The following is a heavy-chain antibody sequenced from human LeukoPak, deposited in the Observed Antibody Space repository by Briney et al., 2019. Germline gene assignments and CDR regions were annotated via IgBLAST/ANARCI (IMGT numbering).Heavy chain of an antibody. CDR2: ISAYNGNT. V-gene: IGHV1-18*01. J-gene: IGHJ4*02. CDR1: GYTFTSYG. Sequence: GASVKVSCKASGYTFTSYGISWVRQAPGQGLEWMGWISAYNGNTNYAQKLQGRVTMTTDTSTSTAYMGLRSLRSDDTAVYYCARDPQPSYYYDSSGYYLPDYWGQGTLVTVSS. CDR3: ARDPQPSYYYDSSGYYLPDY. D-gene: IGHD3-22*01.